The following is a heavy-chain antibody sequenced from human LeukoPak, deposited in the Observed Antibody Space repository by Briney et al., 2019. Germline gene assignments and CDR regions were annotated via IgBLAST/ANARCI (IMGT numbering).Heavy chain of an antibody. CDR2: ITNRGDGT. D-gene: IGHD6-19*01. Sequence: PGGSLRLSCTASGFTFSNFDMSWVRQAPGKGLEWVSAITNRGDGTYFADSVKGRVTISRDNSKDTLYLQLSSLRADDTAVYYCAKDARRTSGWYYFDSWGQGTLVTVSS. CDR1: GFTFSNFD. V-gene: IGHV3-23*01. CDR3: AKDARRTSGWYYFDS. J-gene: IGHJ4*02.